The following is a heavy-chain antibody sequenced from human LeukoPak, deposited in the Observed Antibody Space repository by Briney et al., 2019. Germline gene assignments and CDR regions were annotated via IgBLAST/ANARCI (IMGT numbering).Heavy chain of an antibody. V-gene: IGHV3-21*01. D-gene: IGHD4-11*01. J-gene: IGHJ4*02. CDR2: ISGSSSYI. CDR1: GFTFSSYS. CDR3: ARDPVYSNYIDY. Sequence: GGSLRLSCAASGFTFSSYSMNWVRQAPGKGLEWVSSISGSSSYIYYADSLKGRFTISRDNAKNSLYLQMNSLRAEDTAVYYCARDPVYSNYIDYWGQGTLVTVSS.